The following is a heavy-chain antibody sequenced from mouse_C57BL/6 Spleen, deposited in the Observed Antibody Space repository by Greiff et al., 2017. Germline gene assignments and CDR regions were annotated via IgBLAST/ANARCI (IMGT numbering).Heavy chain of an antibody. CDR3: ARRWELRGYAMDY. CDR1: GFTFSDYG. V-gene: IGHV5-17*01. Sequence: EVKLVESGGGLVKPGGSLKLSCAASGFTFSDYGMHWVRQAPEKGLEWVAYISSGSSTIYYADTVKGRFTITRDNAKNTLFLQMTSLRSEDTAMYYCARRWELRGYAMDYWGQGTSVTVSS. J-gene: IGHJ4*01. CDR2: ISSGSSTI. D-gene: IGHD2-12*01.